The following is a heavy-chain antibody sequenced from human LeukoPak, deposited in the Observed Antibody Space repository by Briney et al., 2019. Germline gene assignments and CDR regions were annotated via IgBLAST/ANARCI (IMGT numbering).Heavy chain of an antibody. V-gene: IGHV1-18*01. Sequence: ASEKVSCKASGYTFTSYGISWVRQAPGQGLEWMGWISAYNGNTNYAQKLQGRVTMTTDTSTSTAYMELRSLRSDDTAVYYCARVYKSSSGLTPLPPWGQGTLVTVSS. J-gene: IGHJ5*02. CDR3: ARVYKSSSGLTPLPP. D-gene: IGHD6-19*01. CDR1: GYTFTSYG. CDR2: ISAYNGNT.